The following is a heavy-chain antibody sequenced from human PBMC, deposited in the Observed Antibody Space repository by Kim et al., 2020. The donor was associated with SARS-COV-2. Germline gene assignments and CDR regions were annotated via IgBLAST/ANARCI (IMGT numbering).Heavy chain of an antibody. CDR3: ARSRHYYDSSGYSGWFDP. J-gene: IGHJ5*02. Sequence: ASVKVSCKASGYTFTGYYMHWVRQAPGHGLEWMGWINPNSGGTNYAQKFQGWVTMTRDTSISTAYMELSRLRSDDTAVYYCARSRHYYDSSGYSGWFDPWGQGTLVTVSS. D-gene: IGHD3-22*01. CDR2: INPNSGGT. CDR1: GYTFTGYY. V-gene: IGHV1-2*04.